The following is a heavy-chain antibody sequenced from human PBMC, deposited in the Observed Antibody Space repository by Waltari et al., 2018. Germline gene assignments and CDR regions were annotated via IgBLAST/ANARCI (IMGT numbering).Heavy chain of an antibody. V-gene: IGHV1-2*04. CDR1: GYTFTGYY. J-gene: IGHJ4*02. CDR2: INPNIGGT. CDR3: ARGSTSGWYAFDY. Sequence: QVQLVQSGAEVKKPGASVKVSCKASGYTFTGYYMHWVRQAPGQGLEWMGWINPNIGGTNYAQKFQGWVTMTRDTSISTAYMELSRLRSDDTAVYYCARGSTSGWYAFDYWGQGTLVTVSS. D-gene: IGHD6-19*01.